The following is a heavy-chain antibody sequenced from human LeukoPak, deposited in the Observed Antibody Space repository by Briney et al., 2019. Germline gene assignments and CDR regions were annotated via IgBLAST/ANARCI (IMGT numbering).Heavy chain of an antibody. D-gene: IGHD3-10*01. CDR3: ARVGSSGSYFYYYYYGMDV. J-gene: IGHJ6*02. CDR1: GGSFSGYY. Sequence: PSETLSLTCAVHGGSFSGYYWSWIRQPPGKGLEWIGEINHSGSTNYNPSLKSRVTISVDTSKNQFSLKLSSVTAADTAVYYCARVGSSGSYFYYYYYGMDVWGQGTTVTVSS. CDR2: INHSGST. V-gene: IGHV4-34*01.